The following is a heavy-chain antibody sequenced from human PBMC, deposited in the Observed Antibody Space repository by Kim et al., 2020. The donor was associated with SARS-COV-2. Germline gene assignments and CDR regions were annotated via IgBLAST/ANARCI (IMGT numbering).Heavy chain of an antibody. D-gene: IGHD1-1*01. J-gene: IGHJ3*02. V-gene: IGHV3-73*01. CDR3: TSVPGTTLAFWDAFV. Sequence: GGSLRLSCAASGFTFSSSAMHWVRQASGQGLEWVGRIRSKANSYATVYAASVKGRFTISRDDSKSTAYLQMNSLKTEDTAVYYCTSVPGTTLAFWDAFV. CDR1: GFTFSSSA. CDR2: IRSKANSYAT.